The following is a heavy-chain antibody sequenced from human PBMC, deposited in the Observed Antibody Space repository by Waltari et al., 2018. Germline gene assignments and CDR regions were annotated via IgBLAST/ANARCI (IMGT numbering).Heavy chain of an antibody. CDR2: IIPIFGTA. CDR3: ARRPYCSGGSCYEWFDP. CDR1: GGTFSSYA. J-gene: IGHJ5*02. V-gene: IGHV1-69*05. D-gene: IGHD2-15*01. Sequence: QVQLVQSGAEVKKPGSSVKVSCKASGGTFSSYAISWVRQAPGQGLEWMGGIIPIFGTANYAQKFQGRVTITTDESTSTAYMELSSLRSEDTAVYYCARRPYCSGGSCYEWFDPWGQGTLVTVSS.